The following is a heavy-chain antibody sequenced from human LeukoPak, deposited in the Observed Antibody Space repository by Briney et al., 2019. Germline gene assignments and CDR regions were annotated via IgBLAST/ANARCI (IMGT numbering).Heavy chain of an antibody. CDR2: INSDGTST. Sequence: PGGSLRLSCAASGFALRTYWMHWVRQARGKGLVWVSLINSDGTSTIYADSVKGRFTISRDTAKNTLYLEMNRLRADDTAVYYCTRAGSGSSYDSWGQGTLVTVSS. CDR3: TRAGSGSSYDS. V-gene: IGHV3-74*01. J-gene: IGHJ4*02. CDR1: GFALRTYW. D-gene: IGHD3-10*01.